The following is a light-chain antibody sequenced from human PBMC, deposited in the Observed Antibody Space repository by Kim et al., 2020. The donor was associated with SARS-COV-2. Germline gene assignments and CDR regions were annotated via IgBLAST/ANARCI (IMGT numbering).Light chain of an antibody. Sequence: SASVGDRVVITCRASQNINNYLNWYQRKPGKAPKLLFYASSNVQSGVPSRFSGGGSGTDFTLTIGSLQPEDFASYFCQQSYTTPYTFGQGTKLEI. CDR2: ASS. CDR3: QQSYTTPYT. V-gene: IGKV1-39*01. CDR1: QNINNY. J-gene: IGKJ2*01.